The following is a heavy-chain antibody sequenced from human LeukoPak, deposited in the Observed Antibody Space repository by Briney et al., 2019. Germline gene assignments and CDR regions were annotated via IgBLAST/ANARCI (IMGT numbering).Heavy chain of an antibody. CDR1: GFKFDDYG. Sequence: PGGSLRLSCAASGFKFDDYGMSWVRHAPGKGLEWVSGISWNGGNTVYADSVKGRFTISRDNAKNSLFLQVNSLRADDTAFYYCAREGIYCVNGVCYLDYWGQGTLVTVSS. CDR3: AREGIYCVNGVCYLDY. D-gene: IGHD2-8*01. V-gene: IGHV3-20*04. CDR2: ISWNGGNT. J-gene: IGHJ4*02.